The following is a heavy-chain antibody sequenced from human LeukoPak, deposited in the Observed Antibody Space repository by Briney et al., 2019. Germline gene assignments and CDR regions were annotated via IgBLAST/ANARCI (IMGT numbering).Heavy chain of an antibody. CDR2: INGGNGNI. J-gene: IGHJ5*02. V-gene: IGHV1-3*01. Sequence: ASVKVSCKASGYSFTSYAMHWVRQAPGEKLEWMGWINGGNGNIKYSQKFQGRVTITRDTSARTAYMELSSLRSEDTAVYYYARSALLDYYDSRASWFDPWGQGTLVTVSS. D-gene: IGHD3-22*01. CDR3: ARSALLDYYDSRASWFDP. CDR1: GYSFTSYA.